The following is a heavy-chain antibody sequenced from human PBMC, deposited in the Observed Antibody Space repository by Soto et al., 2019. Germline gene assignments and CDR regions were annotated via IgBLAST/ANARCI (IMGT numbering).Heavy chain of an antibody. CDR3: TTSVSWGVVAATRGGWFEP. CDR1: GFTFSTAW. J-gene: IGHJ5*02. CDR2: IKSKTEGGKT. V-gene: IGHV3-15*01. D-gene: IGHD2-15*01. Sequence: EVQLVESGGGLVKPGGSLRLSCAASGFTFSTAWMSWVRQAPGKGLEWVGRIKSKTEGGKTDYAARVKGSFTISRDDSKNTPYLQMNSLKTEDTAVYYCTTSVSWGVVAATRGGWFEPWGQGTLVTVS.